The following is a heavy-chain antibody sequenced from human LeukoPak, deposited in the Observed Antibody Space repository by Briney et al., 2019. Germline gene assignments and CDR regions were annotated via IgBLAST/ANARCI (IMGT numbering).Heavy chain of an antibody. Sequence: PGRSLRLSCAASGFTFSSYGMHWVRQAPGKGLEWVAVISYDGSNKYYADSVKGRFTISRDNSKNTLYLQMNSLRAEDTAVYYCAKGYSGYDLRYGMDVWGQGTTVTVSS. J-gene: IGHJ6*02. V-gene: IGHV3-30*18. CDR3: AKGYSGYDLRYGMDV. D-gene: IGHD5-12*01. CDR1: GFTFSSYG. CDR2: ISYDGSNK.